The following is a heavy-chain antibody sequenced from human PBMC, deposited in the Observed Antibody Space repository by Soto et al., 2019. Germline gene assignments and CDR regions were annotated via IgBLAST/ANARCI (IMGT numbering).Heavy chain of an antibody. CDR1: GYTFTSYD. J-gene: IGHJ6*02. CDR2: MNPNSGNT. V-gene: IGHV1-8*01. CDR3: ARVSEGYYYYGMDV. D-gene: IGHD3-10*01. Sequence: ASVKVSCKASGYTFTSYDINWVRQATGQGLEWMGWMNPNSGNTGYAQKFQGRVTMTRNTSISTAYMELSSLRSEDTAVYYCARVSEGYYYYGMDVWGQGTTVTV.